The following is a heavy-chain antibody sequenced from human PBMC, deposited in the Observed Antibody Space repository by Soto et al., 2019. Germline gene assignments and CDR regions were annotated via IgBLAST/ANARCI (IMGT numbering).Heavy chain of an antibody. CDR2: IIPIFGTA. CDR1: GGTFSSYA. V-gene: IGHV1-69*01. J-gene: IGHJ6*02. CDR3: ATLEGCSSTSCYYYYYGMDV. Sequence: QVQLVQSGAEVQKPGSSVKVSCKASGGTFSSYAISWVRQAPGQGLEWMGGIIPIFGTANYAQKFQGRVTITADESTSTAYMELSSLRSEDTAVYHCATLEGCSSTSCYYYYYGMDVWGQGTTVTVSS. D-gene: IGHD2-2*01.